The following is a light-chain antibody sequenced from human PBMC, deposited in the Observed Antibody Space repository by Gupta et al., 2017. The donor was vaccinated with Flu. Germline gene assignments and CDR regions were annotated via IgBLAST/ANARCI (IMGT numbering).Light chain of an antibody. CDR2: VGS. V-gene: IGKV2-28*01. CDR1: QSLLHRNGYNY. CDR3: IQTLHTPYT. J-gene: IGKJ2*01. Sequence: DIVMTQTPLSLSVTPGESASISCRSSQSLLHRNGYNYLDWYLQKAGQSPQLLIYVGSMRASGVPDRFSGSGSGTDFTLKISRVEAEDVGVYYCIQTLHTPYTFGQGTKLEIK.